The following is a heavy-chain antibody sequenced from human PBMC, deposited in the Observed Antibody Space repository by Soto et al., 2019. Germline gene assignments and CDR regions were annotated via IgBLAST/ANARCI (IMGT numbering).Heavy chain of an antibody. J-gene: IGHJ3*02. D-gene: IGHD3-22*01. CDR3: AKGRGTIVVTDAYDI. V-gene: IGHV3-9*01. Sequence: PGGSLTLSCGVSGVSFDDYTMHCVRQAPGKGPEWVASLSWNSGFSGYADSVKGRFTISRDNAQSSVHLQMNNLRTEDTALYYCAKGRGTIVVTDAYDIWGQGTMVTVSS. CDR2: LSWNSGFS. CDR1: GVSFDDYT.